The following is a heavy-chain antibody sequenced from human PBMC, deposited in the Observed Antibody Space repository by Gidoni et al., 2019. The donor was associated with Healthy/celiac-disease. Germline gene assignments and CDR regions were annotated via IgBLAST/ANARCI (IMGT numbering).Heavy chain of an antibody. D-gene: IGHD2-21*02. CDR3: AREPSCGGDCPNEEYAFDI. Sequence: QVQLVQSGAEVKKPGSSVKVSCKASGGPFSSSAFRWVRQAPGQGLEWMGRIIPILGIANYAQKFQGRVTSTADKSTSTAYMELSSLRSEDTAVYYCAREPSCGGDCPNEEYAFDIWGQGTMVTVSS. CDR1: GGPFSSSA. V-gene: IGHV1-69*04. J-gene: IGHJ3*02. CDR2: IIPILGIA.